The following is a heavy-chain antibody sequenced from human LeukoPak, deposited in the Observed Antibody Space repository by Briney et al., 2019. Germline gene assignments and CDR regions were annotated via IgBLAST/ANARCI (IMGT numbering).Heavy chain of an antibody. CDR2: ISAYNGNT. CDR1: GYTFTSYG. J-gene: IGHJ4*02. Sequence: GASAKVSCKASGYTFTSYGISWVRQAPGQGLEWMGWISAYNGNTNYAQKLQGRVTMTTDTSTSTAYMELRSLRSDDTAVYYCARSYYYDSSGYRASFDYWGQGTLVTVSS. CDR3: ARSYYYDSSGYRASFDY. V-gene: IGHV1-18*01. D-gene: IGHD3-22*01.